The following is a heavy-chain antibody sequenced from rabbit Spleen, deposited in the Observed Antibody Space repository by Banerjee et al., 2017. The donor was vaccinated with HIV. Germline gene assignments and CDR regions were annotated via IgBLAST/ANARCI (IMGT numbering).Heavy chain of an antibody. J-gene: IGHJ4*01. Sequence: QSLEESGGDLVKPGASLTLTCTASGFSVSSSYWICWVRQAPGKGLEWIGYIYSTIHYTYYANWAKGRFTISKTSSTMVTLQMTSLTVADTATYFCARVSESSGWGEDLWGQGTLVTVS. D-gene: IGHD4-1*01. CDR3: ARVSESSGWGEDL. CDR1: GFSVSSSYW. V-gene: IGHV1S40*01. CDR2: IYSTIHYT.